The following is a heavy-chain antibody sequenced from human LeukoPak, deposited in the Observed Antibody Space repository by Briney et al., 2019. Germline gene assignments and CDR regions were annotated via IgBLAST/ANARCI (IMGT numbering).Heavy chain of an antibody. J-gene: IGHJ6*02. CDR2: IYYSGST. CDR1: GGSISSGDYY. D-gene: IGHD4-17*01. Sequence: KASQTLSLTCTVSGGSISSGDYYWSWIRQPLGKGLEWIGYIYYSGSTYYNPSLKSRVTISVDTSKNQFSLKLSSVTAADTAVYYCARDYGDYVGKHYYYGMDVWGQGTTVTVSS. CDR3: ARDYGDYVGKHYYYGMDV. V-gene: IGHV4-30-4*01.